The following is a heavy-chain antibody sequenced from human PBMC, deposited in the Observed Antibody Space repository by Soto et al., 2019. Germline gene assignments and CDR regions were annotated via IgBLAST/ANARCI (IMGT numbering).Heavy chain of an antibody. CDR1: GFTFSRFS. CDR2: ISYYGNNK. Sequence: PGGSLRLSCAASGFTFSRFSMHWVRQAPGKGLAWVAVISYYGNNKHFAESVKGRFSISRDDSKNTVYLEMNNLRGDDSAVYYCARDHGIFLSYYYYGMDVWGQGTTVTVSS. V-gene: IGHV3-30-3*01. D-gene: IGHD1-1*01. CDR3: ARDHGIFLSYYYYGMDV. J-gene: IGHJ6*02.